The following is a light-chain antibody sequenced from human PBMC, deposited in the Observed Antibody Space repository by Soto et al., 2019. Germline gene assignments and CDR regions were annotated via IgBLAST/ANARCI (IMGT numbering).Light chain of an antibody. J-gene: IGKJ2*01. CDR2: DAS. Sequence: EIVLTQSPGTLSLSPGETASLSCRASQSGISDFLAWYQQTRGQPPRLLIYDASKRATGIPARFSGSGSGTAFTLTISRVEPEDSAVYYCQQTFHSPRTFGQGTRLEIK. CDR3: QQTFHSPRT. V-gene: IGKV3-20*01. CDR1: QSGISDF.